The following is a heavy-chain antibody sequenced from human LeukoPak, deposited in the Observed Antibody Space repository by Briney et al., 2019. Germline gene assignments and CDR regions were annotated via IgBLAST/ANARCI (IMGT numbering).Heavy chain of an antibody. CDR1: GFTVSSNY. CDR2: IYSGGST. D-gene: IGHD2-2*02. V-gene: IGHV3-53*01. CDR3: ARDSGFHCSSTSCYKGYFDY. Sequence: GGSLRLSCAASGFTVSSNYMSWVRQAPGKGLEWASVIYSGGSTYYADSVKGRFTISRDNSKNTLYLQMNSLRAEDTAVYYCARDSGFHCSSTSCYKGYFDYWGQGTLVTVSS. J-gene: IGHJ4*02.